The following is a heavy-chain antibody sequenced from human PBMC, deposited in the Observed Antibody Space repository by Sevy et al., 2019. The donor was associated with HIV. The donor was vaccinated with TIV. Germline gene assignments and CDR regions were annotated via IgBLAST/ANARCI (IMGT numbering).Heavy chain of an antibody. V-gene: IGHV4-39*01. CDR3: ARQSGDYGSGNWFDP. Sequence: SETLSLTCTVSGGSISSSSYYWGWIRQPPGKGLEWIGSFYYSGSTYYNPSLKSRVTISVDTSKNQFSLKLSSVTAADTAVYYCARQSGDYGSGNWFDPWGQGTLVTVSS. CDR1: GGSISSSSYY. D-gene: IGHD3-10*01. J-gene: IGHJ5*02. CDR2: FYYSGST.